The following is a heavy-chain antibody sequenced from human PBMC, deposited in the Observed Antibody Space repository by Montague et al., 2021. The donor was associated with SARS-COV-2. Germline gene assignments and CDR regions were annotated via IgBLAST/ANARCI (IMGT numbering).Heavy chain of an antibody. CDR2: ITHTGGT. Sequence: SETLSLTCAVYGGSFSNYYWTWIRQSPGKGLEWIGEITHTGGTKYDPSHMSRATVSVDTSKNQFSLKLTSMTAADTAVYFCARVASDGGWRGGRRYSHYAMDVWGQGTSVIVS. J-gene: IGHJ6*02. CDR3: ARVASDGGWRGGRRYSHYAMDV. CDR1: GGSFSNYY. D-gene: IGHD4-23*01. V-gene: IGHV4-34*01.